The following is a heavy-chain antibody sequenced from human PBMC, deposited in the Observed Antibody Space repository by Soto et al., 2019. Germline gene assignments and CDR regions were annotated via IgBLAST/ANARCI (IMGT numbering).Heavy chain of an antibody. Sequence: ASVKVCCKTAGYTFTNYDIMWVRRVAGQGLEWMGWVNPNSGNTGYAQKFQDRVTMTRDRFISTAYTELRSLTYEDTAVYYCARGRRANFAPWGQGTLVTVSS. D-gene: IGHD6-25*01. J-gene: IGHJ5*02. CDR3: ARGRRANFAP. CDR1: GYTFTNYD. CDR2: VNPNSGNT. V-gene: IGHV1-8*01.